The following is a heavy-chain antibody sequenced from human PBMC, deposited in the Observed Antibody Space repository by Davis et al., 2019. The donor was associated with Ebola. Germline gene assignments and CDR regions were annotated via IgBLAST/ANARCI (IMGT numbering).Heavy chain of an antibody. CDR2: INSDGSST. CDR1: GFTFSSYW. V-gene: IGHV3-74*01. D-gene: IGHD3-3*01. Sequence: GESLKISCAASGFTFSSYWMHWVRQAPGKGLVWVSRINSDGSSTSYADSVKGRFTISRDNSKNTLYLQMNSLRAEDTAVYYCARDGEAPDYWGQGTLVTVSS. CDR3: ARDGEAPDY. J-gene: IGHJ4*02.